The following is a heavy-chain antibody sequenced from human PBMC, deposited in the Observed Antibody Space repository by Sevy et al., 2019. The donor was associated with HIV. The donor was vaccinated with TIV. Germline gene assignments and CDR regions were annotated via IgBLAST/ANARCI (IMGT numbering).Heavy chain of an antibody. V-gene: IGHV3-73*01. D-gene: IGHD3-10*01. CDR1: GFNFSVSA. CDR3: TTLLGVPFDY. J-gene: IGHJ4*02. Sequence: GGSLRLSCAVSGFNFSVSAMHWVRQASGKGLEWLGRIRSKANNYATAYSTSLKGRITMSRDDSKSTAYLQMNSLKSEDTALYYSTTLLGVPFDYWGQGALVTVSS. CDR2: IRSKANNYAT.